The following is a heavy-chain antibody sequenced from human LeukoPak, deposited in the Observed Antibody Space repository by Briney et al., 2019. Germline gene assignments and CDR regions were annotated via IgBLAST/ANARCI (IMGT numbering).Heavy chain of an antibody. Sequence: ASVKVSCKASGGTFSSYAISWVRQAPGQGHKWMGGIIPIFGTANYAQKFQGRVTITTDESTSTAYMELSSLRSEDTAVYYCARDNYAGANWFDPWGQGTLVTVSS. CDR2: IIPIFGTA. V-gene: IGHV1-69*05. CDR3: ARDNYAGANWFDP. CDR1: GGTFSSYA. D-gene: IGHD1-7*01. J-gene: IGHJ5*02.